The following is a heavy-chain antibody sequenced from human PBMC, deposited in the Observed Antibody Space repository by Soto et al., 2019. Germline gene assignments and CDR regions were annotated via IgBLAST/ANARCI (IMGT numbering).Heavy chain of an antibody. D-gene: IGHD6-13*01. J-gene: IGHJ4*02. CDR3: ARGGRTSYSSSWYWIGYFDY. V-gene: IGHV1-46*01. CDR2: INPSGGST. Sequence: ASVKVSCKASGYTFTSYYMHWVRQAPGQGLEGMGIINPSGGSTSYAQKFQGRVTMTRDTSTSTVYMELSSLRSEDTAVYYCARGGRTSYSSSWYWIGYFDYWGQGTLVTVSS. CDR1: GYTFTSYY.